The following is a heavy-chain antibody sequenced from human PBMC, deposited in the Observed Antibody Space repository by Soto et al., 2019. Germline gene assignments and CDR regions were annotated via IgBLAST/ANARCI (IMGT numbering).Heavy chain of an antibody. Sequence: SVKVSCKASGGIFSSFALSWVRQAPGQGLEWMGGIIPMTGTPNYAQKYQGRVTMTADGSTRTAYLVLSSLRSEDTAVYYCARGPILPGATSWLDPWGQGTVVTVSS. CDR1: GGIFSSFA. D-gene: IGHD2-2*01. J-gene: IGHJ5*02. V-gene: IGHV1-69*13. CDR2: IIPMTGTP. CDR3: ARGPILPGATSWLDP.